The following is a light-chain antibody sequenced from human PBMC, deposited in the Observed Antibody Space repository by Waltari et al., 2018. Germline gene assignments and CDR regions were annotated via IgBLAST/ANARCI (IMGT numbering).Light chain of an antibody. CDR1: SRYFGGYNY. CDR2: EVT. CDR3: TSYAVTKVV. Sequence: QSVLTQPPSASGFLGQSVAISSPGTSRYFGGYNYVSWYQQPPGKAPKLLIYEVTKRPSGVPDRFSGSKSGNTASLTVSGLQAEDEADYYCTSYAVTKVVFGGGTKLTVL. J-gene: IGLJ2*01. V-gene: IGLV2-8*01.